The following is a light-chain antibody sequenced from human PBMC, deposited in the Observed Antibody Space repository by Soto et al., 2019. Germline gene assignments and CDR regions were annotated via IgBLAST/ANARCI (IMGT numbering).Light chain of an antibody. CDR1: QSVSNN. V-gene: IGKV3-15*01. Sequence: EIVMTQSPATLSVSPGERATLSCRASQSVSNNLAWYQQKPGQAPRLLISGASTGATGVPATFSGSGSGTEFTLTINSLQSEDFAIYYCQQYNKWPWTFGQGTKVDIK. CDR2: GAS. J-gene: IGKJ1*01. CDR3: QQYNKWPWT.